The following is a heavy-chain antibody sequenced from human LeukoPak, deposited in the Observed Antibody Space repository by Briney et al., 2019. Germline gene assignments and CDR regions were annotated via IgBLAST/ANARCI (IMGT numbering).Heavy chain of an antibody. CDR2: VDPEDGET. J-gene: IGHJ4*02. V-gene: IGHV1-24*01. CDR1: GYTLTELS. D-gene: IGHD3-22*01. Sequence: ASVKVSCKVSGYTLTELSMHWVRQAPGKGLEWMGLVDPEDGETIYAEKFQGRVTITADTSTDTAYMELSSLRSEDTAVYYCATDRGKYYYDSSGYYYYWGQGTLVTVSS. CDR3: ATDRGKYYYDSSGYYYY.